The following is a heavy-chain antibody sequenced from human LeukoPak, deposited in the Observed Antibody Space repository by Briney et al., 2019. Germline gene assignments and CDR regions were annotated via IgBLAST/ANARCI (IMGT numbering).Heavy chain of an antibody. D-gene: IGHD5-12*01. CDR3: ARGDIVATS. CDR2: ISSSGSTI. CDR1: GGSFSGYY. Sequence: LSLTCAVYGGSFSGYYWSWIRQAPGKGLEWVSYISSSGSTIYYADSVKGRFTISRDNAKNSLYLQMNSLRAEDTAVYYCARGDIVATSWGQGTLVTVSS. V-gene: IGHV3-11*01. J-gene: IGHJ5*02.